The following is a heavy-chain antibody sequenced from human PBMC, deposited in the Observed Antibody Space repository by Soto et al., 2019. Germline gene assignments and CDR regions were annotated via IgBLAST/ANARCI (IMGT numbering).Heavy chain of an antibody. CDR1: GFTFSSYS. V-gene: IGHV3-21*01. CDR3: ATPYGSGSYLPYYYYGMDV. Sequence: GGSLRLSCAASGFTFSSYSMNWVRQAPGKGLEWVSSISSSSSYIYYADSVKGRFTISRDNAKNSLYLQMNSLRAEDTAVYYCATPYGSGSYLPYYYYGMDVWGQGTTVTVSS. D-gene: IGHD3-10*01. J-gene: IGHJ6*02. CDR2: ISSSSSYI.